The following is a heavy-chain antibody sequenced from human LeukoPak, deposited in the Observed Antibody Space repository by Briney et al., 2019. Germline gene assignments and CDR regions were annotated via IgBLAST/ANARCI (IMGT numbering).Heavy chain of an antibody. CDR1: GFTITNNW. CDR2: IKSDESSA. J-gene: IGHJ6*02. D-gene: IGHD3-10*01. Sequence: GGSLRLSCVASGFTITNNWMYWVRQAPGRGLVWVSRIKSDESSAAYADSVKGRFTISRDNAKNSLYLQMNSLRAEDTAVYYCARYYYGSGNFYYYYGMDVWGQGTTVTVSS. CDR3: ARYYYGSGNFYYYYGMDV. V-gene: IGHV3-74*03.